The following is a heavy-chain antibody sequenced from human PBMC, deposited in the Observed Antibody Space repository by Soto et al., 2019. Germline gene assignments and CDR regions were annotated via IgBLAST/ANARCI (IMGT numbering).Heavy chain of an antibody. CDR1: GFTFSSYW. J-gene: IGHJ6*02. CDR2: IKQDGSEK. CDR3: ARAITIFGVDYYGMDV. Sequence: GGSLRLSCAASGFTFSSYWMSWVRQAPGKGLEWVANIKQDGSEKYYVDSVKGRFTISRDNAKNSLYLQMNSLRAEDTAVYYCARAITIFGVDYYGMDVWGQGTTVTV. V-gene: IGHV3-7*05. D-gene: IGHD3-3*01.